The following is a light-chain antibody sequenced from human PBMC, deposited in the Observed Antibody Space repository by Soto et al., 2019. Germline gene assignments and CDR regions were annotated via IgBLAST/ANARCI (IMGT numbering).Light chain of an antibody. V-gene: IGKV3-20*01. Sequence: EIVLTQSPGTVSLSPGERATLSCRASQSISANYLAWYQQKPGQAPRLLIYGVSIRATGIPDRFTGSGSGPDFTLTISGLGPEDFAVYYCHQYGVLPKTFGQGTTVEIK. CDR3: HQYGVLPKT. J-gene: IGKJ1*01. CDR1: QSISANY. CDR2: GVS.